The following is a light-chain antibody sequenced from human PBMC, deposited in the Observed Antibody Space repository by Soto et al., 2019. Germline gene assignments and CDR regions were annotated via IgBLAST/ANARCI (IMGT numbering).Light chain of an antibody. V-gene: IGKV3-11*01. J-gene: IGKJ1*01. CDR3: QQRNNWPPT. CDR1: QGVRNY. Sequence: EIVLKQSPGTLALSPCERATLSLGASQGVRNYLAWYQQKPGQAPRLLIYDASNRATGIPARFSGSGSGTDFTLTISSLEPEDFAFYYCQQRNNWPPTFGQGTKVDIK. CDR2: DAS.